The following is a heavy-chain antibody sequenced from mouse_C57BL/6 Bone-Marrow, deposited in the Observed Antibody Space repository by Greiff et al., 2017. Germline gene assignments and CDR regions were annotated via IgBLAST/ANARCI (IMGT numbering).Heavy chain of an antibody. Sequence: QVQLQQSGAELARPGASVKLSCKASGYTFTSYGISWVKQRTGQGLEWIGEIYPRSGNTYYNEKFKGKATLTADKSSSKAYMELRSLTSEDSSVYFCARGSYGYYWVFDYWGQGTTLTVSS. CDR3: ARGSYGYYWVFDY. J-gene: IGHJ2*01. D-gene: IGHD2-3*01. CDR1: GYTFTSYG. CDR2: IYPRSGNT. V-gene: IGHV1-81*01.